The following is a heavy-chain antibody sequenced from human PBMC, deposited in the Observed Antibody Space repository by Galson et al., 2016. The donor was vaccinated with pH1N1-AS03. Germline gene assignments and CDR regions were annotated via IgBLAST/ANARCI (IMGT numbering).Heavy chain of an antibody. J-gene: IGHJ4*02. D-gene: IGHD3-3*01. CDR1: GFSLATNGKG. CDR3: AHTVYTIFGVVPIHAFYFDY. Sequence: PALVKPTQTLTLTCTFSGFSLATNGKGVGWIRQPPGEALEWLALIYWNDDKRYSPSLKNRLTITKDTSKSQVVLTLTNADPVDTATYYCAHTVYTIFGVVPIHAFYFDYWGQGSLVTVSS. V-gene: IGHV2-5*01. CDR2: IYWNDDK.